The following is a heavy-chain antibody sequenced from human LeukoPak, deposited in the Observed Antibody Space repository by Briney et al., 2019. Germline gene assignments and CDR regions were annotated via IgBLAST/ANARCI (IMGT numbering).Heavy chain of an antibody. Sequence: LVESGGGVVQPGRSLRLSCAASGFTFSSYGMHWVRQAPGKGLEWVAVISYDGSNKYYADSVKGRFTISRDNSKNTLYLQMNSLRAEDTAIYYCSKDRTTSGGAEGYWGQGTLVTVSA. V-gene: IGHV3-30*18. D-gene: IGHD3-10*01. J-gene: IGHJ4*02. CDR2: ISYDGSNK. CDR1: GFTFSSYG. CDR3: SKDRTTSGGAEGY.